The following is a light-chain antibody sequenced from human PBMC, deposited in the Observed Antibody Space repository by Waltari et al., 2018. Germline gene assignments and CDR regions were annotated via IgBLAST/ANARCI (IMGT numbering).Light chain of an antibody. CDR3: QSLDGTTIV. CDR2: QDN. J-gene: IGLJ2*01. CDR1: RLAKNY. V-gene: IGLV3-1*01. Sequence: SSQLTQPPSVSVSPGQTATITCSGERLAKNYASWYQHRPGQSPLLVIYQDNKRPSGIPERFAGSGACKTATLTISGTQVIDEADYYCQSLDGTTIVFGGRTKLTVL.